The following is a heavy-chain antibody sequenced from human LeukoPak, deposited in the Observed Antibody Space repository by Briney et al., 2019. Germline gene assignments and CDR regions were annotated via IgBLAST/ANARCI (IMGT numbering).Heavy chain of an antibody. Sequence: GGSLRLSCAASGFTVSSNYMSWVRQAPGKGLEWVSVIYSGGSTYYADSVKGRFTISRDNSKNTLYLQMNSLRAEDTAVYYCARGLGYDFWSGSDYWGQGTLVTVSS. CDR2: IYSGGST. V-gene: IGHV3-66*01. CDR3: ARGLGYDFWSGSDY. CDR1: GFTVSSNY. J-gene: IGHJ4*02. D-gene: IGHD3-3*01.